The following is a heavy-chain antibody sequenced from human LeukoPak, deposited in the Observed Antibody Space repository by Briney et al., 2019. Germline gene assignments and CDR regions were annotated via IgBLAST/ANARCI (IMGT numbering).Heavy chain of an antibody. J-gene: IGHJ4*02. D-gene: IGHD6-13*01. CDR2: IYYSGST. Sequence: SETLSLTCTVSGGSISSGDYYWSWIRQPPGKGLEWIGYIYYSGSTYYNPSLKSRVTISVDTSRNQFSLKLSSVTAADTAVYYCARVGPIAAAGYFDYWGQGTLVTVSS. V-gene: IGHV4-30-4*01. CDR3: ARVGPIAAAGYFDY. CDR1: GGSISSGDYY.